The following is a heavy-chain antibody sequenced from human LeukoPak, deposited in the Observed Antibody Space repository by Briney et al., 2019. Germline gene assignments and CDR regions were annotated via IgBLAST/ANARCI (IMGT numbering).Heavy chain of an antibody. CDR3: ARGLDIVVVPAAQEGGPGYYYYYMDV. J-gene: IGHJ6*03. Sequence: SETLSLTCTVSGGSISSGDYYWAWIRQPPGKGLEWIGTIYYSGRTYYNPSLKSRVTISVDKSKKQFSLKLSSVTAADTAVYYCARGLDIVVVPAAQEGGPGYYYYYMDVWGKGTTVSVSS. CDR1: GGSISSGDYY. D-gene: IGHD2-2*01. CDR2: IYYSGRT. V-gene: IGHV4-39*07.